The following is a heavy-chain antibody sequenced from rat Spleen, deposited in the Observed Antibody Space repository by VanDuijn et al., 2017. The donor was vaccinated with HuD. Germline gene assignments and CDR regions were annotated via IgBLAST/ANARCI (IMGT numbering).Heavy chain of an antibody. Sequence: EVQLVESGGGLVQPGRSLKLSCAASGFTFSNYDMAWVRQAPTKGLEWVASISPDGGNTYYRDSVKGRFTISRDNAKNTQYLQMDSLRSEDTATYYCATGGTTTGDYWGQGVMVTVSS. CDR1: GFTFSNYD. J-gene: IGHJ2*01. D-gene: IGHD1-5*01. CDR3: ATGGTTTGDY. CDR2: ISPDGGNT. V-gene: IGHV5S13*01.